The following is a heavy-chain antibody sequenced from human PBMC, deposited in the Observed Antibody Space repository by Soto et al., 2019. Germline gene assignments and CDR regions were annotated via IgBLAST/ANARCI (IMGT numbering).Heavy chain of an antibody. CDR3: ARDPLDYYDSSGYYPESHAFDI. V-gene: IGHV3-30-3*01. CDR2: ISYDGSNK. Sequence: QVQLVESGGGVVQPGRSLRLSCAASGFTFSSYAMHWVRQAPGKGLEWVAVISYDGSNKYYADSVKGRFTISRDNSKNTRYLQMNSLRAEDTAVYYCARDPLDYYDSSGYYPESHAFDIWGQGTMVTVSS. J-gene: IGHJ3*02. CDR1: GFTFSSYA. D-gene: IGHD3-22*01.